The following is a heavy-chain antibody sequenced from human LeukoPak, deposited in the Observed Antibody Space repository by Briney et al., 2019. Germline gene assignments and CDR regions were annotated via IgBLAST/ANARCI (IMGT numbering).Heavy chain of an antibody. CDR1: GFTFDDYS. V-gene: IGHV3-43*01. J-gene: IGHJ3*02. Sequence: GGSLRLSCAASGFTFDDYSMHWVRQVPGKGLEWVSIISWDDNTEYYADSVKGRFTISRDNSKTSLYLQMNSLRTEETALYYCGKGPRRCTGCDGFDILGQGTMVTVSS. CDR3: GKGPRRCTGCDGFDI. D-gene: IGHD1-14*01. CDR2: ISWDDNTE.